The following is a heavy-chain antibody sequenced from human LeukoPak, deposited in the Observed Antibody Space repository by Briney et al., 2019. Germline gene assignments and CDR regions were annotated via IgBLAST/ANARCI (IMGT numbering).Heavy chain of an antibody. V-gene: IGHV4-34*01. D-gene: IGHD3-10*01. Sequence: SETLSLTCAVYGGSFSGYYWSWIRQPPGKGLEWIGEINHSGSTNYNPSLKSRVTISVDTSKNQFSLKLSSVTAADTAVYYCARALQYYYGSERHPRPFDYWGQGTLVTVSS. J-gene: IGHJ4*02. CDR3: ARALQYYYGSERHPRPFDY. CDR2: INHSGST. CDR1: GGSFSGYY.